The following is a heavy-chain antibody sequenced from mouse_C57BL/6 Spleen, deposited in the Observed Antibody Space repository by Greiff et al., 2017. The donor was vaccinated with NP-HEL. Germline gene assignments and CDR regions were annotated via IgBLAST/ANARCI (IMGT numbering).Heavy chain of an antibody. Sequence: QVQLQQSGAELVRPGASVTLSCKASGYTFTDYEMHWVKQTPVHGLEWIGAIDPETGGTAYNQKFKGKAILTADKSSSTAYMELRSLTSEDSAVYYCTKYDYDGGLDYWGQGTTLTVSS. CDR2: IDPETGGT. J-gene: IGHJ2*01. D-gene: IGHD2-4*01. CDR3: TKYDYDGGLDY. CDR1: GYTFTDYE. V-gene: IGHV1-15*01.